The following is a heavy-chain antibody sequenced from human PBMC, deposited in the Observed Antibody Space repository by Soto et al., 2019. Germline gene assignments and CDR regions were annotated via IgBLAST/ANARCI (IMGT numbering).Heavy chain of an antibody. CDR1: GYTFTSYD. Sequence: EASVKVSCKASGYTFTSYDISWVRQAPGQGLEWMGWMNPNSGNTVYAQKFQDRVTMTRSTSITTAYMELSSLTSEDTAVYYCASGDTGYDPLFHFDFWGQGTLVTVAS. J-gene: IGHJ4*01. CDR2: MNPNSGNT. CDR3: ASGDTGYDPLFHFDF. V-gene: IGHV1-8*01. D-gene: IGHD5-12*01.